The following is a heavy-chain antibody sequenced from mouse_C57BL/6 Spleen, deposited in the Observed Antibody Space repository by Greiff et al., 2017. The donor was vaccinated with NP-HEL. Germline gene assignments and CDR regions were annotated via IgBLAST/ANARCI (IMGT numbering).Heavy chain of an antibody. J-gene: IGHJ4*01. CDR2: INPNYGTT. Sequence: HLVESGPELVKPGASVKISCKASGYSFTDYNMNWVKQSNGKSLEWIGVINPNYGTTSYNQKFKGKATLTVDQSSSTAYMQLNSLTSEDSAVYYCAREPYDGYSYYAMDYWGQGTSVTVSS. D-gene: IGHD2-3*01. CDR1: GYSFTDYN. CDR3: AREPYDGYSYYAMDY. V-gene: IGHV1-39*01.